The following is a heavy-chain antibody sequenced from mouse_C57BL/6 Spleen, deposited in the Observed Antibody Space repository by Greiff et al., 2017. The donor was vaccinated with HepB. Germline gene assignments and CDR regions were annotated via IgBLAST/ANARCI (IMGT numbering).Heavy chain of an antibody. CDR2: ISSGGDYI. CDR3: TRGDFFYAMDY. Sequence: EVQVVESGEGLVKPGGSLKLSCAASGFTFSSYAMSWVRQTPEKRLEWVAYISSGGDYIYYADTVKGRFTISRDNARNTLYLQMSSLKSEDTAMYYCTRGDFFYAMDYWGQGTSVTVSS. D-gene: IGHD3-3*01. V-gene: IGHV5-9-1*02. J-gene: IGHJ4*01. CDR1: GFTFSSYA.